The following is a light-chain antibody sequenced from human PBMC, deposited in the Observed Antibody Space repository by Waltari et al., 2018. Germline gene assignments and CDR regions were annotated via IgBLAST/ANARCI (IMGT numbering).Light chain of an antibody. CDR2: DAS. CDR3: QQFNSFPLT. CDR1: QAISSA. J-gene: IGKJ4*01. V-gene: IGKV1-13*02. Sequence: AIQLTQSPSSLSASVGDKVTITCRASQAISSALAWCQLRPGKAPKFLFYDASSLESGVPSRFRGSGSGTDFTLTISSLQPDDFGTYFCQQFNSFPLTFGGGTKVEMK.